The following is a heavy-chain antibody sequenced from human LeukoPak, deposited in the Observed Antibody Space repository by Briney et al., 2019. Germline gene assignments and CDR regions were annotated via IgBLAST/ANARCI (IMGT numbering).Heavy chain of an antibody. D-gene: IGHD3-22*01. J-gene: IGHJ4*02. CDR3: ARSYYDRFYFDY. CDR2: ISYDGSNK. CDR1: GFTFSSYA. V-gene: IGHV3-30*04. Sequence: PGRSLRLPCAASGFTFSSYAMHWVRQAPGKGLEWVAVISYDGSNKYYADSVKGRFTISRDNSKNTLYLQMNSLRAEDTAVYYCARSYYDRFYFDYWGQGTLVTVSS.